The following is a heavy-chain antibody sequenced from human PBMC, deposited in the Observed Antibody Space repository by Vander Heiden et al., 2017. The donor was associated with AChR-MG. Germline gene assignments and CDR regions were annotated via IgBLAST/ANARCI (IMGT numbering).Heavy chain of an antibody. CDR2: INHSGST. V-gene: IGHV4-34*01. Sequence: QVQLQQWGAGLLKPSETLSLTCAVYGGSFSGYYWSWIRQPPGKGLEWIGEINHSGSTNYNPSLKSRVTISVDTSKNQFSLKLSSVTAADTAVYYCARGLIGVGAQRPRLDYWGQGTLVTVSS. J-gene: IGHJ4*02. CDR3: ARGLIGVGAQRPRLDY. D-gene: IGHD1-26*01. CDR1: GGSFSGYY.